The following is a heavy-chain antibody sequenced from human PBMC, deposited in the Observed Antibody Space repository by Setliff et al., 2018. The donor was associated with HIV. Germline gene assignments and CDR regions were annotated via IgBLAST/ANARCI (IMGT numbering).Heavy chain of an antibody. CDR3: VKPYTGYYYDGSVYDDF. J-gene: IGHJ4*02. V-gene: IGHV3-64D*09. CDR1: GFTVSTYS. Sequence: SLKISCLVSGFTVSTYSLNWARQAPGKRPEYVAALSRGGDNTKYADSVKGRFIISRDTSKNTLYLQMSSLRPDDTAIYYCVKPYTGYYYDGSVYDDFWGQGTLVTVSS. D-gene: IGHD3-22*01. CDR2: LSRGGDNT.